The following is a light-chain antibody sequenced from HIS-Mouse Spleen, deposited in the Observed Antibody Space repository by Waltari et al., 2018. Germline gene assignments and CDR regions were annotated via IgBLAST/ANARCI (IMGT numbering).Light chain of an antibody. CDR1: ALPKQY. Sequence: SYELTQPPSVSVSPGQTARITCSGDALPKQYAYRYQQKPGQAPVLVIYKDSERPSGIPERFSGSSSGTTVTLTTSGVQAEDEADYYCQSADSSGTYVVFGGGTKLTVL. J-gene: IGLJ2*01. CDR2: KDS. CDR3: QSADSSGTYVV. V-gene: IGLV3-25*03.